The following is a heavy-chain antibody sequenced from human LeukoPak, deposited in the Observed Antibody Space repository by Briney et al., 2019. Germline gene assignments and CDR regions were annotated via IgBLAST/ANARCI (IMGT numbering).Heavy chain of an antibody. CDR1: GGSISSGGYS. CDR2: IFYSGNT. J-gene: IGHJ3*02. CDR3: ARDPLLPCSGGYCYYDAFDI. V-gene: IGHV4-30-4*07. Sequence: SETLSLTCAVSGGSISSGGYSWSWIRQPPGKGLEWIGYIFYSGNTYYNPSLKSRVTISVDTSKNQFSLKLSSVTAADTAVYYCARDPLLPCSGGYCYYDAFDIWGQGTMVTVSS. D-gene: IGHD2-15*01.